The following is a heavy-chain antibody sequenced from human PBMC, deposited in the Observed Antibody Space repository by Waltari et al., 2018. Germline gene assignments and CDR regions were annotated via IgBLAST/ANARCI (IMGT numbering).Heavy chain of an antibody. CDR2: IDPNRGGT. CDR3: ARGGITGTAPHPVDY. V-gene: IGHV1-2*02. Sequence: QVQLVQSGAEVKKPGASVKVSCKASGYTFTVYYMHWVRQAPGQGLEWMGWIDPNRGGTNYAQKCQGRVTMTRDTSISTAYMELSRLRSDDTAVYYCARGGITGTAPHPVDYWGQGTLVTVSS. D-gene: IGHD1-20*01. CDR1: GYTFTVYY. J-gene: IGHJ4*02.